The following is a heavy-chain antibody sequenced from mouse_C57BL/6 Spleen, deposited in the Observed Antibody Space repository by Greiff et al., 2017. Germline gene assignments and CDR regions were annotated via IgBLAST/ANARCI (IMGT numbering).Heavy chain of an antibody. CDR2: IRNKANNHAT. CDR1: GFTFSDAW. Sequence: EVQVVESGGGLVQPGGSMKLSCAASGFTFSDAWMDWVRQSPEKGLEWVAEIRNKANNHATYYAESVKGRFTISRDDSKSSVYLQMNSLRAEDTGIYYCTRRLGRGYFDYWGQGTTLTVSS. CDR3: TRRLGRGYFDY. J-gene: IGHJ2*01. V-gene: IGHV6-6*01. D-gene: IGHD4-1*01.